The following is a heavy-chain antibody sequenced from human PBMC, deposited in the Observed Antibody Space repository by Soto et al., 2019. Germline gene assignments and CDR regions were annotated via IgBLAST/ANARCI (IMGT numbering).Heavy chain of an antibody. V-gene: IGHV3-23*01. Sequence: EVQMFESGGGLVQPGGSLRLSCAASGFICSSYDMSWVRQAPGKGLEWVSTILVSDSTHYEDSVRGRFTISRDRSKNTVYLQMNSLTAGDTAVYYCAKATATTGGAFDICGQGTMDTVSS. CDR2: ILVSDST. CDR1: GFICSSYD. D-gene: IGHD1-7*01. J-gene: IGHJ3*02. CDR3: AKATATTGGAFDI.